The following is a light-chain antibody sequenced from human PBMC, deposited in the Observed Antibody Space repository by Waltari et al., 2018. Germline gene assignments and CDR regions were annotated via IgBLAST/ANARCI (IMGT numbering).Light chain of an antibody. CDR3: QQYLSAPFT. J-gene: IGKJ5*01. Sequence: DIVMTQSPDSLAVSLGDRATINCKSSHGVLSSNNRNHLAWHQHKPGQPPKLLFYWASTRESGVPDRFSGRGSGKDFTLTISSLQAEDVAVYYCQQYLSAPFTFGQGTRLEIK. CDR2: WAS. V-gene: IGKV4-1*01. CDR1: HGVLSSNNRNH.